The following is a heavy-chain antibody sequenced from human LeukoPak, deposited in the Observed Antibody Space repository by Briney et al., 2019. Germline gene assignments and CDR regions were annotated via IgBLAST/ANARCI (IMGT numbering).Heavy chain of an antibody. V-gene: IGHV4-59*01. J-gene: IGHJ4*02. CDR2: FFYSGST. CDR3: TRVTFPTYSFDY. CDR1: GGSISNYY. D-gene: IGHD3-16*01. Sequence: SETLSLTCTVSGGSISNYYWSWIRQPPGKGLEWIGYFFYSGSTNYNPSLKSRVTISVDTSKNQFSLELSSVTAADTAVYYCTRVTFPTYSFDYWGQGALVTVSS.